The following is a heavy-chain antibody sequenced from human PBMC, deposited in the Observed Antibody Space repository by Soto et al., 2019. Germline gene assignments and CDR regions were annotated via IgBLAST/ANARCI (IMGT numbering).Heavy chain of an antibody. CDR1: GGTFSSYA. V-gene: IGHV1-69*01. CDR3: ARSDYYDSSGYYYYFDY. Sequence: QVQLVQSGAEVKKPGSSVKVSCKASGGTFSSYAISWVRQAPGQGLEWMGGIIPIFGTANYAQKFQGRVTITADESTSTAYRELSSLRSEDTAVYYCARSDYYDSSGYYYYFDYWGQGTLVTVSS. D-gene: IGHD3-22*01. CDR2: IIPIFGTA. J-gene: IGHJ4*02.